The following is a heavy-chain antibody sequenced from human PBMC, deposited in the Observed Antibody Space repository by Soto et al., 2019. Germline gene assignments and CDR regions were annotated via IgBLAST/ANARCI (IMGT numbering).Heavy chain of an antibody. CDR2: INPNSGGT. D-gene: IGHD3-22*01. V-gene: IGHV1-2*02. J-gene: IGHJ3*02. CDR3: AGSDQYYYDSSAPGAFDI. Sequence: ASVKVSCKASGYTFTGYYMHWVRQAPGQGLEWMGWINPNSGGTNYAQKFQGRVTMTRDTSISTAYMELSRLRSDDTAVYYCAGSDQYYYDSSAPGAFDIWGQGTMVTVS. CDR1: GYTFTGYY.